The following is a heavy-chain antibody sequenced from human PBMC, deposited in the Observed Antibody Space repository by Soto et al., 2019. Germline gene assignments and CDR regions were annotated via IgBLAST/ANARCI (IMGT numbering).Heavy chain of an antibody. CDR1: GFTFSTYA. D-gene: IGHD3-10*01. J-gene: IGHJ4*02. CDR2: IWYDGSNK. Sequence: QVQLVESGGGVVQPGRSLRLSCVASGFTFSTYAMHWVRQAPGKGLEWVALIWYDGSNKYYADSVKGRFTISRDNSKNTLYLQMNSLRADDTGVYYCASEGSSLVSSGRDFHYWGQGTPVTVSS. V-gene: IGHV3-33*01. CDR3: ASEGSSLVSSGRDFHY.